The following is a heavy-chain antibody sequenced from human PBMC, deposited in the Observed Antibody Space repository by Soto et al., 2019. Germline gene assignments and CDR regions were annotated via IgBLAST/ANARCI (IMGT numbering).Heavy chain of an antibody. D-gene: IGHD2-15*01. CDR1: GFTFSSYG. CDR3: ASRGGAPY. CDR2: ISYDGSNK. Sequence: GSLRLSCAASGFTFSSYGMHWVRQAPGKGLEWVAVISYDGSNKYYADSVKGRFTISRDNSKNTLYLQMNSLRAEDTAVYYCASRGGAPYWGQGXLVTVSS. V-gene: IGHV3-30*03. J-gene: IGHJ4*02.